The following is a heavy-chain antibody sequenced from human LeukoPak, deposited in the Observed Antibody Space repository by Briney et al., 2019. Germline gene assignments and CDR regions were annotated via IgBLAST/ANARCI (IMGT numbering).Heavy chain of an antibody. CDR1: GGSISSSGYY. D-gene: IGHD4-23*01. CDR2: ISYTGST. Sequence: SQTLSLTCAVSGGSISSSGYYWGWIRHPPGKGLEWIGTISYTGSTYYNPSLKSRVTISVDTSKNQFSLKLSSVTAADTAVYSCARDKKTVVTNYSYYYMDVWGKGTTVTVSS. CDR3: ARDKKTVVTNYSYYYMDV. V-gene: IGHV4-39*07. J-gene: IGHJ6*03.